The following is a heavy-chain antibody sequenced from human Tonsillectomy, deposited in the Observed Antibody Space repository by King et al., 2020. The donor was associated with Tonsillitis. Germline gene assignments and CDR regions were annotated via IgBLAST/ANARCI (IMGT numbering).Heavy chain of an antibody. V-gene: IGHV3-7*03. D-gene: IGHD2/OR15-2a*01. CDR3: GRWSLTTAWALDY. J-gene: IGHJ4*02. CDR2: IKDDGSQT. Sequence: VQLVESGGGLVQPGGSLRLSCAGSGFTFSAYWMTWVRQAPGEGLEWVADIKDDGSQTYCVESVKGRFTVSRDNAKNSLYLQMSSLRAGDTAVYYCGRWSLTTAWALDYWGQGTLVTVSS. CDR1: GFTFSAYW.